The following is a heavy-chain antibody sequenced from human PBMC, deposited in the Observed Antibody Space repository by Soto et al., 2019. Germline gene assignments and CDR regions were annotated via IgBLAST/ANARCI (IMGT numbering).Heavy chain of an antibody. D-gene: IGHD2-2*01. Sequence: GEPLKSSCQCTGYTITRYWITWVGQMPEKGLEWIGSIDTGDSYTNYSPPSQGHVTISADKSINNAYLQWSSLKASDTAIYYCGRRYTRTWQTFDYWGRGTLVTVSS. CDR2: IDTGDSYT. V-gene: IGHV5-10-1*01. J-gene: IGHJ4*02. CDR3: GRRYTRTWQTFDY. CDR1: GYTITRYW.